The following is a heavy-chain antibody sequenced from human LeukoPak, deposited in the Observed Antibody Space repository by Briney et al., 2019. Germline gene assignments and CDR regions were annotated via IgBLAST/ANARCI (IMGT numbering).Heavy chain of an antibody. Sequence: GGSLRLSCAASGVTFDDYAMHWVRQAPGKGLEWVSLISGDGVSTYYGDSVKGRFTVSRDNSKNSLYLQMNSLRAEDTALYYCARVRTAMEIGAYWGQGTLVTVSS. V-gene: IGHV3-43*02. CDR2: ISGDGVST. CDR1: GVTFDDYA. CDR3: ARVRTAMEIGAY. D-gene: IGHD5-18*01. J-gene: IGHJ4*02.